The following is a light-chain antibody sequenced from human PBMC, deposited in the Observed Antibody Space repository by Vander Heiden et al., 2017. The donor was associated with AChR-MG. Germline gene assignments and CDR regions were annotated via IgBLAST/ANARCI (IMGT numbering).Light chain of an antibody. Sequence: VIWMTQSPSLLSASTGDRVTTSCRMSQGSSSYVAWYQQKPGKATELLIYAASTSQSRVASRCSGSGAGTDFTLTISCLQYEDFATYYCQQYDSFPITFGGGTKVEIK. CDR3: QQYDSFPIT. V-gene: IGKV1D-8*01. CDR2: AAS. J-gene: IGKJ4*01. CDR1: QGSSSY.